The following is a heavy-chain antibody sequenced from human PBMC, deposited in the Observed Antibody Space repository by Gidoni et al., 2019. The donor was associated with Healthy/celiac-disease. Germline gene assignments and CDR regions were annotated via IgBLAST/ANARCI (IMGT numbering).Heavy chain of an antibody. CDR1: GFTLSSYS. CDR2: ISSSSSTI. D-gene: IGHD3-10*01. J-gene: IGHJ4*02. V-gene: IGHV3-48*02. CDR3: ARELGYYGSGSYSSFDY. Sequence: EVQLVESGGGLVQPGGSLRLSCAASGFTLSSYSMNWVRQAPGKGLEWVSYISSSSSTIYYADSVKGRFTISRDNAKNSLYLQMNSLRDEDTAVYYCARELGYYGSGSYSSFDYWGQGTLVTVSS.